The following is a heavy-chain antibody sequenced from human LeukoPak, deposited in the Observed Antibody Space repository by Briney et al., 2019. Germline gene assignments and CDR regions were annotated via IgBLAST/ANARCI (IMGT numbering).Heavy chain of an antibody. J-gene: IGHJ4*02. V-gene: IGHV1-69*13. CDR2: IIPIFGTA. CDR3: ARSSQPQTYYYVSSGYYGY. CDR1: GGTFSSYA. Sequence: SVKVSCKASGGTFSSYAISWVRQAPGQGLEWMGGIIPIFGTANYAQKFQGRVTITADESTSTAYMELSSLRSEDTAVYYCARSSQPQTYYYVSSGYYGYWGQGTLVTVSS. D-gene: IGHD3-22*01.